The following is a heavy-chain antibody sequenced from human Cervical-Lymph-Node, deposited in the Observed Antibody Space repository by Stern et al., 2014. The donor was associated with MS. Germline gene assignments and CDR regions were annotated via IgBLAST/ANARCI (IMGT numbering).Heavy chain of an antibody. D-gene: IGHD3-22*01. CDR3: ARFTTGSFYYFDL. V-gene: IGHV5-51*01. Sequence: EVQLVQSGAEMKKPGESLRLSCKGTGYSFSSSWIGWVRQMPGKGLEWMGIIYPGDSDTSYSPSFQGQFTISADKSIRTAYLQWSSLKASDTAMYYCARFTTGSFYYFDLWGRGTPVTVSS. CDR2: IYPGDSDT. J-gene: IGHJ2*01. CDR1: GYSFSSSW.